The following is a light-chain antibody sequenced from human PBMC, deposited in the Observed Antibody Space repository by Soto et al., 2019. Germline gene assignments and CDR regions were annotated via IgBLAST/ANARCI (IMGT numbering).Light chain of an antibody. CDR3: LLYYGAAGV. Sequence: QAVVTQEPSLTVSPGGTGTLTCASSTGAVTSGYYPNWFQQKPGQAPRALIYNTSNKHSCTPARFSGSLLGGKAALTLSGVQPEDEAEYFCLLYYGAAGVFGGGTKLTVL. CDR2: NTS. CDR1: TGAVTSGYY. J-gene: IGLJ2*01. V-gene: IGLV7-43*01.